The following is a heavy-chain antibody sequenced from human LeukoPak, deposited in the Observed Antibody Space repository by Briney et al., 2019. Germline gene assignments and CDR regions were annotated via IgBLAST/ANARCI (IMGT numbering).Heavy chain of an antibody. Sequence: PGGSLRLSCAASGFTFSSYWMSWVRQAPGEGLEWVANIKQDGSEKYYVDSVKGRFTISRDNAKNSLYLQMNSLRAEDTAVYYCARLKLLWSNYFDYWGQGTLVTVSS. D-gene: IGHD2-2*01. J-gene: IGHJ4*02. CDR2: IKQDGSEK. CDR3: ARLKLLWSNYFDY. CDR1: GFTFSSYW. V-gene: IGHV3-7*01.